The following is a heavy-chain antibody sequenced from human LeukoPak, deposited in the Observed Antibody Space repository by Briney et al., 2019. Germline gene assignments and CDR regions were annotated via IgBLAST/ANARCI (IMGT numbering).Heavy chain of an antibody. CDR3: ARDTDSSGWYYFDY. CDR1: GYTFTGYY. Sequence: ASVKVSCKASGYTFTGYYMHWVRQAPGQGLEWMGWINPNSGGTNYAQKFQGRVTMTRDTSISTAYMEPSRLRSDDTAVYYCARDTDSSGWYYFDYWGQGALVTVSS. J-gene: IGHJ4*02. CDR2: INPNSGGT. V-gene: IGHV1-2*02. D-gene: IGHD6-19*01.